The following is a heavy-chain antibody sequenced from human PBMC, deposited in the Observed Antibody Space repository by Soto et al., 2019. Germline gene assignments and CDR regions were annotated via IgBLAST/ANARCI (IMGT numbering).Heavy chain of an antibody. CDR3: ARDPIVRGVVGWHFDL. J-gene: IGHJ2*01. D-gene: IGHD3-10*01. CDR1: GGSISRSVYY. Sequence: QVQLQESGPGLVKPSQTLSLTWAVSGGSISRSVYYCNWIRQHPGKGLEWIGYIHNSGTTYYNPSLKSRLTFSVDTSKNQFSLKLSSVTTADTAVYYCARDPIVRGVVGWHFDLWGRGTLVTVSS. V-gene: IGHV4-31*11. CDR2: IHNSGTT.